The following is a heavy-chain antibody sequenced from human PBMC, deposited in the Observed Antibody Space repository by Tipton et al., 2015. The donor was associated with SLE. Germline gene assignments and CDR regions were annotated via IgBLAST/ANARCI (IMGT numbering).Heavy chain of an antibody. J-gene: IGHJ4*02. CDR2: ISYSGST. V-gene: IGHV4-39*01. CDR1: GGSISSSSYY. Sequence: TLSLTCTVSGGSISSSSYYWGGIRQPPGKGLGWIGSISYSGSTYYNPSIKRRVTISVDTSKNQFPLKLSSVTAADTAVYYCARHAPPGINFDYWGQGTLVTVSS. D-gene: IGHD5-24*01. CDR3: ARHAPPGINFDY.